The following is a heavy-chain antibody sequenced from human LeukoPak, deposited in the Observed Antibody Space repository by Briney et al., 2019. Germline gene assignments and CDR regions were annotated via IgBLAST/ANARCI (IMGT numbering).Heavy chain of an antibody. CDR2: ISGSGGST. Sequence: GGSLRLSCAASGFTFSSYAMSWVRQAPGEGLEWVSAISGSGGSTYYADSVKGRFTISRDNSKNTLYLQMNSLRVEDTAVHYCAKAPSGYSYGYAYWGQGTLVTVSS. V-gene: IGHV3-23*01. D-gene: IGHD5-18*01. CDR1: GFTFSSYA. J-gene: IGHJ4*02. CDR3: AKAPSGYSYGYAY.